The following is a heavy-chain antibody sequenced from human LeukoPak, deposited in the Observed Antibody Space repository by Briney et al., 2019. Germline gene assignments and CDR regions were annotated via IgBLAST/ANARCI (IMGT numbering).Heavy chain of an antibody. CDR1: GYTFTSYG. Sequence: ASVKVSCKASGYTFTSYGISWVRQAPGQGLEWMGWISAYNGNTNYAQKLQGRVTITRDTSASTAYVDLSSLTSEDTAVYYCARQAAAGPKFDCWGQGTLVTVSS. D-gene: IGHD6-13*01. V-gene: IGHV1-18*01. CDR2: ISAYNGNT. CDR3: ARQAAAGPKFDC. J-gene: IGHJ4*02.